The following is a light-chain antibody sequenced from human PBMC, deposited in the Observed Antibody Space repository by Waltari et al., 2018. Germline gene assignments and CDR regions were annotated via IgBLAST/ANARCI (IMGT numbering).Light chain of an antibody. Sequence: DIVMTQTPLPSPVTLRQPSSIACRSSQRLVHSDGNTYLSWLHPRPGQPPRLLIYKISNRLSGVPDRFSGSGAGTEFTLKISRVETEDVGVYFCMQATQFPLTFGGGTKVEIK. CDR1: QRLVHSDGNTY. CDR3: MQATQFPLT. J-gene: IGKJ4*01. V-gene: IGKV2-24*01. CDR2: KIS.